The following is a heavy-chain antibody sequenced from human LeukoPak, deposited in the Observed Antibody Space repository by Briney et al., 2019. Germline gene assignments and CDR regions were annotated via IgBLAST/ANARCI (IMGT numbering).Heavy chain of an antibody. D-gene: IGHD3-9*01. J-gene: IGHJ6*02. CDR3: ARGLRYFDWYHEGGAYYYGMDV. V-gene: IGHV4-34*01. CDR1: GGSFSGYS. Sequence: SETLSLTCAVYGGSFSGYSWRWIRQPPGKGLGWVGEINHSGSTNYNPSLKSRVTISVDTSKNQFSLKLSSVTAADTAVYYCARGLRYFDWYHEGGAYYYGMDVWGQGTTVTVSS. CDR2: INHSGST.